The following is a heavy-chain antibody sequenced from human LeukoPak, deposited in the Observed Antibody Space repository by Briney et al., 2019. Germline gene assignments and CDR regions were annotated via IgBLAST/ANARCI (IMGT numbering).Heavy chain of an antibody. CDR3: AREAAMVSFDY. D-gene: IGHD5-18*01. J-gene: IGHJ4*02. Sequence: PSETLSLTCTVSGGSISSYYWSWIRQPPRKGLEWIGYIYYSGSTNYNPSLKSRVTISVDTSKNQFSLKLSSVTAADTAVYYCAREAAMVSFDYWGQGTLVTVSS. CDR1: GGSISSYY. V-gene: IGHV4-59*01. CDR2: IYYSGST.